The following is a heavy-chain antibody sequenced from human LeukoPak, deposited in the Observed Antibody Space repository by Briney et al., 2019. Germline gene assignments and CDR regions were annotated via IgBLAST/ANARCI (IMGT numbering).Heavy chain of an antibody. CDR3: ARGGIYCSGGSCYPLRFDP. V-gene: IGHV4-34*01. CDR1: GGSFSGYY. Sequence: SETLPLTCAVYGGSFSGYYWSWIRQPPGKGLEWIGEINHSGSTNYNPSLKSRVTISVDTSKNQFSLKLSSVTAADTAVYYCARGGIYCSGGSCYPLRFDPWGQGTLVTVSS. D-gene: IGHD2-15*01. CDR2: INHSGST. J-gene: IGHJ5*02.